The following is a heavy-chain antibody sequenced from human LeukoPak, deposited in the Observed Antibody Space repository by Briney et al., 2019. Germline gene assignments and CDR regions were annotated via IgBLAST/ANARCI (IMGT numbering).Heavy chain of an antibody. V-gene: IGHV4-59*08. D-gene: IGHD6-19*01. CDR3: ARHDSSGWFPGGAFDI. Sequence: SETLSLTRTVSGGSISSYYWSWIRQPPGKGLEWIGYIYYSGSTNYNPSLKSRVTISVDTSKNQFSLKLSSVTAADTAVYYCARHDSSGWFPGGAFDIWGQGTMVTVSS. CDR2: IYYSGST. CDR1: GGSISSYY. J-gene: IGHJ3*02.